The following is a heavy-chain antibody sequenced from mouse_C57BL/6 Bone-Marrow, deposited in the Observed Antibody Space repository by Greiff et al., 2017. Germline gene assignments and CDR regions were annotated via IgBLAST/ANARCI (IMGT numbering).Heavy chain of an antibody. D-gene: IGHD2-2*01. CDR2: IDPSDSET. J-gene: IGHJ1*03. Sequence: QVQLQQPGAELVRPGSSVKLSCKASGYTFTSYWMHWVKQRPIQGLEWIGNIDPSDSETHYNQKFKDKATLTVDKSSSTAYMHLSRLTSEDSAVXYCARGVSGAFYYCYDWYFDVWGTGTTVTVSS. CDR1: GYTFTSYW. CDR3: ARGVSGAFYYCYDWYFDV. V-gene: IGHV1-52*01.